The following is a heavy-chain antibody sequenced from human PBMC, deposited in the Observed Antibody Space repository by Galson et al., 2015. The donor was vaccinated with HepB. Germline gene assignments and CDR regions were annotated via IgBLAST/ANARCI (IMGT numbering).Heavy chain of an antibody. Sequence: SLRLSCAASGFPFNDYGMHWVRQAPGKALEWVAVIWYDGNTKFYADSVKGRFTISRDISKDTLFLQMDSLRAEDTAVYYCAREGGDVIVLPTAVRVIPCLDYWGQGTLVTVSS. J-gene: IGHJ4*02. CDR3: AREGGDVIVLPTAVRVIPCLDY. V-gene: IGHV3-33*01. CDR2: IWYDGNTK. CDR1: GFPFNDYG. D-gene: IGHD2-2*02.